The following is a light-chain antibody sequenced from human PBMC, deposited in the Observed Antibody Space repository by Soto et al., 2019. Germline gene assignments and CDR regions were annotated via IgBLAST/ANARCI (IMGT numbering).Light chain of an antibody. CDR1: QTISSW. J-gene: IGKJ1*01. Sequence: DIQMTQSPSTLSGSVGDRVTITCRASQTISSWLAWYQQKPGKAPKLLIYNASTLESVVPSRFSGSGSGTEFTLTISSLQPDDFATYYCQHYNSYSEAFGQGTKVDIK. V-gene: IGKV1-5*03. CDR2: NAS. CDR3: QHYNSYSEA.